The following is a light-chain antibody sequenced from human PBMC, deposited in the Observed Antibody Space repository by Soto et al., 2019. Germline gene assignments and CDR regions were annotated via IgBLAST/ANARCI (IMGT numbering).Light chain of an antibody. V-gene: IGLV2-14*03. J-gene: IGLJ2*01. CDR2: DVS. CDR3: SSYTSSSTVL. Sequence: QSALTQPASVSGSPGQSITISCTGTSSDIGGYNYVSWYQQHPGKGPKLMIYDVSSRPSGVSHRFSGSKSGDTASLTISGLQAEDEANYYCSSYTSSSTVLFGGGTKLTV. CDR1: SSDIGGYNY.